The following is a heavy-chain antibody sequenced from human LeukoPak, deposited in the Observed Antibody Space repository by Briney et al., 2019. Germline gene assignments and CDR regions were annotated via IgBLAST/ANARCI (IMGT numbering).Heavy chain of an antibody. V-gene: IGHV1-69*01. CDR3: AREGYCSSTSCYGYYYYGMDV. D-gene: IGHD2-2*01. CDR1: GGTFSSYA. J-gene: IGHJ6*04. Sequence: SVKVSCKASGGTFSSYAISWVRQAPGQGLEWMGGIIPIFGTANYAQKFQGRVTITADESTSTAYMELSSLRSEDTAVYYCAREGYCSSTSCYGYYYYGMDVWGKGTTVTVSS. CDR2: IIPIFGTA.